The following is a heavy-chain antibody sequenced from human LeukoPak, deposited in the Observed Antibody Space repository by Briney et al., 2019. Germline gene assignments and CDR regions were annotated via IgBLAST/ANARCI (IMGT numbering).Heavy chain of an antibody. CDR2: IYYSGST. J-gene: IGHJ2*01. Sequence: SETLSLTCTVSGGSISSSSYYWGWIRQPPGKGLEWIGSIYYSGSTYYNPSLKSRVTISVDTSKNQFSLKLSSVTAADTAVYYCARKTASNWYFDLWGRGTLVTVSS. V-gene: IGHV4-39*01. CDR3: ARKTASNWYFDL. D-gene: IGHD6-6*01. CDR1: GGSISSSSYY.